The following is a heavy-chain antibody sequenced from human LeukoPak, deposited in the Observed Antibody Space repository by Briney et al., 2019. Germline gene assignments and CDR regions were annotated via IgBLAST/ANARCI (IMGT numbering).Heavy chain of an antibody. J-gene: IGHJ5*02. CDR1: GGTFSSYT. D-gene: IGHD2-2*01. Sequence: SVKVSCKASGGTFSSYTISWVRQAPGQGLEWMGRIIPILGIANYAQKFQGRVTITADKSTSTAYMELSSLRSEDTAVYYCARDLRVVPAEVWFDPWGQGTLVTVSP. CDR2: IIPILGIA. CDR3: ARDLRVVPAEVWFDP. V-gene: IGHV1-69*04.